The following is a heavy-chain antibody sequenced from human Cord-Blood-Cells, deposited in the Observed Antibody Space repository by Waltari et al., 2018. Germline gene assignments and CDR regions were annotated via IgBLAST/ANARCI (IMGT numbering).Heavy chain of an antibody. CDR1: GFTFSTAW. J-gene: IGHJ4*02. D-gene: IGHD1-26*01. CDR3: TTYFSSGSYYFDY. Sequence: EVQLVESGGGLVKPGGSLRLSCAASGFTFSTAWMSWVRQAPGKGLEWVGRIKSKTDGGTTDYAAPVKGRFTISRDDSKNTLYLQMNSLKTEDTAVYYCTTYFSSGSYYFDYWGQGTLVTVSS. V-gene: IGHV3-15*01. CDR2: IKSKTDGGTT.